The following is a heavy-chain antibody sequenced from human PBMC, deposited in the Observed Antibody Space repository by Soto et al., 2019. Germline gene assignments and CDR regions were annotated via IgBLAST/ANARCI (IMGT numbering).Heavy chain of an antibody. CDR2: IYHSGST. CDR1: GGSISSGGYS. Sequence: SETLSLTCAVSGGSISSGGYSWSWIRQPPGKGLEWIGYIYHSGSTYYNPSLKSRVTISVDRSKNQFSLKLSSVTAADTAVYYCAGSDCSSTSCSHPYYYYYGMDVWGQGTTVTVSS. V-gene: IGHV4-30-2*01. D-gene: IGHD2-2*01. J-gene: IGHJ6*02. CDR3: AGSDCSSTSCSHPYYYYYGMDV.